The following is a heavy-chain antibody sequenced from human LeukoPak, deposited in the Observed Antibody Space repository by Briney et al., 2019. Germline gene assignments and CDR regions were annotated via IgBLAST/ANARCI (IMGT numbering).Heavy chain of an antibody. CDR3: ARGLVWLRQFDY. CDR2: INHSGST. CDR1: GGSFSGYY. V-gene: IGHV4-34*01. J-gene: IGHJ4*02. D-gene: IGHD5-12*01. Sequence: PSETLSLTCAVYGGSFSGYYWSWIRQPPGKGLEWIGEINHSGSTNYNPSLKSRVTISVDTSKNQFSLKLSSVTAADTAVYYCARGLVWLRQFDYWGQGTLVTVSS.